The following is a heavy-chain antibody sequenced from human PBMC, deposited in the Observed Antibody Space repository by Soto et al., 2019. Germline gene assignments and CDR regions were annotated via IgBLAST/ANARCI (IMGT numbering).Heavy chain of an antibody. Sequence: QVQLQESGPGLVKPSETLSLTCSVSGGSITSHYCSWFRQPPGKGLEWIGYINHSGLTSYNPSLKSRATRSVDTSKNKFSLKVTSVTAADTALYYGARQGFGQLHGLVDVWGPGTTVTVSS. V-gene: IGHV4-59*08. D-gene: IGHD3-10*01. J-gene: IGHJ6*02. CDR1: GGSITSHY. CDR3: ARQGFGQLHGLVDV. CDR2: INHSGLT.